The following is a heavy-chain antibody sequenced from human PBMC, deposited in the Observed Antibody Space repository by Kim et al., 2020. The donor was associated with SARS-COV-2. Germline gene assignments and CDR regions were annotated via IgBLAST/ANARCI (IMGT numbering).Heavy chain of an antibody. V-gene: IGHV4-30-4*01. D-gene: IGHD3-16*02. CDR1: GGSISSGDYY. CDR3: ARGPERTYYDYVWGSYSSFDY. Sequence: SETLSLTCTVSGGSISSGDYYWSWIRQPPGKGLEWIGYIYYSGSTYYNPSLKSRVTISVDTSKNQFSLKLSSVTAADTAVYYCARGPERTYYDYVWGSYSSFDYWGQGTLVPVSS. CDR2: IYYSGST. J-gene: IGHJ4*02.